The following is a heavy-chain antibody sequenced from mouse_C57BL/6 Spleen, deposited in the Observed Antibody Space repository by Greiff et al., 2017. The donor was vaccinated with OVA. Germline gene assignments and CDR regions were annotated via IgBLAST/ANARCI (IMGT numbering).Heavy chain of an antibody. CDR2: IYPGSGST. Sequence: QVQLQQPGAELVKPGASVKMSCKASGYTFTSYWITWVKQRPGQGLEWIGDIYPGSGSTNYNEKFKSKATLTVDTSSSTAYMQLSSLTSEDSAVYYCARPSITTVVDPFAYWGQGTLVTVSA. CDR3: ARPSITTVVDPFAY. D-gene: IGHD1-1*01. J-gene: IGHJ3*01. CDR1: GYTFTSYW. V-gene: IGHV1-55*01.